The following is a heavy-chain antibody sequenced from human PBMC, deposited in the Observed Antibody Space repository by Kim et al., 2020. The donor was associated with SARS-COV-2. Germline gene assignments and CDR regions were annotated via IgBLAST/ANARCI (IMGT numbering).Heavy chain of an antibody. J-gene: IGHJ4*02. CDR1: GFSVSTTH. Sequence: GGSLRLSCAASGFSVSTTHMAWVRQTPRKGLEWVSIIYRDGGTLYADSVKGRFTISRDISKNTVYLQVNSLRAEDTAVYYCARDPQDGYGHFDFWGQGTLVTVSS. D-gene: IGHD5-12*01. V-gene: IGHV3-53*01. CDR3: ARDPQDGYGHFDF. CDR2: IYRDGGT.